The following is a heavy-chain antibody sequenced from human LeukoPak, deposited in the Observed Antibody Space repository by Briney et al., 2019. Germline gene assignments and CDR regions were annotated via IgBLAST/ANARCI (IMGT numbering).Heavy chain of an antibody. CDR1: GYTFTTYC. CDR3: ARCRATEMVYAIFDS. D-gene: IGHD2-8*01. J-gene: IGHJ4*02. Sequence: ASVKVSCKAAGYTFTTYCITWVRQAPGQGREWMGGITAYNGYTYYDQKFQGRITMATATPTSTASMELGSLRSADTAVYYCARCRATEMVYAIFDSWGPGTLVTVSS. CDR2: ITAYNGYT. V-gene: IGHV1-18*01.